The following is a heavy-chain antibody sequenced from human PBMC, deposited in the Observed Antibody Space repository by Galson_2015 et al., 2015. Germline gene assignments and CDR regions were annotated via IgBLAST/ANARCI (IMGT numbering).Heavy chain of an antibody. CDR1: GYTFTSYD. CDR3: ARVVTIFGVVHFDY. D-gene: IGHD3-3*01. CDR2: MNPNSGNT. V-gene: IGHV1-8*01. J-gene: IGHJ4*02. Sequence: SVKVSCKASGYTFTSYDINWVRQAPGQGLEWMGWMNPNSGNTGYAQKFQGRVTMTRNTSISTAYMELSSLRSEDTAVYYCARVVTIFGVVHFDYWGQGTLVTVSS.